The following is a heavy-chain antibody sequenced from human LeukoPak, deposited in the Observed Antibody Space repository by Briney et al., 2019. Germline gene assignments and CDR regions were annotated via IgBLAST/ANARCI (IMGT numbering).Heavy chain of an antibody. J-gene: IGHJ6*03. Sequence: PGGSLRLSCAASGFTFSDYYMSWIRQAPGKGLEWVSYISRSGSTIYCADSVKGRFTISRDNSKNTLSLQMNSLRAEDTAVYYCAKRDATYTGSGSYYMDVWGKGTTVTVSS. CDR3: AKRDATYTGSGSYYMDV. V-gene: IGHV3-11*01. CDR1: GFTFSDYY. D-gene: IGHD1-1*01. CDR2: ISRSGSTI.